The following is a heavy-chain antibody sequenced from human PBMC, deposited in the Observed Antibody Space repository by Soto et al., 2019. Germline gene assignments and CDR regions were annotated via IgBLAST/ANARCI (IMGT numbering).Heavy chain of an antibody. J-gene: IGHJ5*02. CDR1: GGSISSYY. D-gene: IGHD2-21*02. Sequence: SETLSLTCTVSGGSISSYYWSWIRQPPGKGLEWIGYMYYSGSTTYNPSLKSRVTMSVDTSKNQLSLKLRSVTAADTAVYYCARSQTADNWFDPWGQGTLVTVSS. CDR3: ARSQTADNWFDP. V-gene: IGHV4-59*01. CDR2: MYYSGST.